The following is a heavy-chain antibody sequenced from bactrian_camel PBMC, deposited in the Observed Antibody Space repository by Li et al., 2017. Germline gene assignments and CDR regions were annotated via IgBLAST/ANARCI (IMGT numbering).Heavy chain of an antibody. CDR3: AAGPLGARRRSGDWCFKALGYNY. CDR2: LDATGAT. CDR1: GNTNADYC. J-gene: IGHJ4*01. V-gene: IGHV3S53*01. Sequence: HVQLVESGGGSVQAGGSLRLSCEFSGNTNADYCMGWYRQVPGKAHEWVARLDATGATTYATPAEGRFTISQGATKDIVTLQMTSLEPEDTGMYYCAAGPLGARRRSGDWCFKALGYNYSGQGTQVTVS. D-gene: IGHD2*01.